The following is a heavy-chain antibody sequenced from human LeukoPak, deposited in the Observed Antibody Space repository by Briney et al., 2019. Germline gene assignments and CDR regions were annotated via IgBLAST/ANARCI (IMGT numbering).Heavy chain of an antibody. CDR3: ARARSRIAAAPLHY. D-gene: IGHD6-13*01. CDR2: IYTSGST. Sequence: SETLSLTCTVSGGSISSYYWSWIRQPAGKGLEWIGRIYTSGSTNYNPSLKSRVTISVDTSKNQFSLKLSSVTAADTAVYYCARARSRIAAAPLHYWGQGTLVTASS. J-gene: IGHJ4*02. CDR1: GGSISSYY. V-gene: IGHV4-4*07.